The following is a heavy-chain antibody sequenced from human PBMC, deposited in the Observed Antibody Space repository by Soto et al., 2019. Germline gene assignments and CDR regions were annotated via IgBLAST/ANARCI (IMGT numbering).Heavy chain of an antibody. Sequence: SVKVSCKASVGTFSSYAISWVRQAPGQGLEWMGGIIPIFGTANYAQKFQGRVTITADESTSTAYMELSSLRSEDTAVYYCARVGAAGTYSGSYFYDYWGQGTLVTVSS. CDR3: ARVGAAGTYSGSYFYDY. D-gene: IGHD1-26*01. CDR2: IIPIFGTA. V-gene: IGHV1-69*13. CDR1: VGTFSSYA. J-gene: IGHJ4*02.